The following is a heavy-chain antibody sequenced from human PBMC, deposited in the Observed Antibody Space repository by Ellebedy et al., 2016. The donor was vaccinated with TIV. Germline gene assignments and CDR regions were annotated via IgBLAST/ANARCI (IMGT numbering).Heavy chain of an antibody. CDR1: GGSISSYY. V-gene: IGHV4-34*01. D-gene: IGHD2-2*01. Sequence: SETLSLTXTVSGGSISSYYWSWIRQPPGKGLEWIGEINHSGSTNYNPSLKSRVTISVDTSKNQFSLKLSSVTAADTAVYYCARGKNYCSSTSCYLNWFNPWGQGTLVTVSS. CDR3: ARGKNYCSSTSCYLNWFNP. J-gene: IGHJ5*02. CDR2: INHSGST.